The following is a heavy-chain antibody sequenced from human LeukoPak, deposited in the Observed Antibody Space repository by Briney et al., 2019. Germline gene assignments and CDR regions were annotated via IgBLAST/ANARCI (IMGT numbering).Heavy chain of an antibody. CDR1: GYSFTSYW. CDR3: ARESVRDTAMA. D-gene: IGHD5-18*01. CDR2: IYPGDSDT. V-gene: IGHV5-51*01. J-gene: IGHJ5*02. Sequence: GESLKISCKGSGYSFTSYWIGWLRQMPGKGLEWMGIIYPGDSDTRYSPSFQGQVTISAGKSISTAYLQWSSLKASDTAMYYCARESVRDTAMAWGQGTLVTVSS.